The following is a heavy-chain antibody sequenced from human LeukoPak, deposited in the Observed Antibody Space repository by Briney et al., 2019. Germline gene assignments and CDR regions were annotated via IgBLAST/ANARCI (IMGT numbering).Heavy chain of an antibody. D-gene: IGHD1-1*01. CDR1: GGSISSFF. Sequence: PSETLSLTCTVSGGSISSFFWSWIRQPPGKGLEWLGRIDYRGSTQYNPSLQSRVTISVDTSKQQFSLKLSSVTAADTAVYYCARDLELERNRWNYFESWGQGTLVTVSS. CDR2: IDYRGST. V-gene: IGHV4-59*01. J-gene: IGHJ4*02. CDR3: ARDLELERNRWNYFES.